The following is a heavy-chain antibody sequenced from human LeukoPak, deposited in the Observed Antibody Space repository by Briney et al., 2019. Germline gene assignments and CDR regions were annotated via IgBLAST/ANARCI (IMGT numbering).Heavy chain of an antibody. CDR3: ARGRYGSGSYYSQMRYYYYGMDV. CDR2: INHSGST. CDR1: GGSFSGYY. Sequence: SETQSLTCAVYGGSFSGYYWSWIRQPPGKGLEWIGEINHSGSTNYNPSLKSRVTISVDTSKNQFSLKLSSVTAADTAVYYCARGRYGSGSYYSQMRYYYYGMDVWGQGTTVTVSS. J-gene: IGHJ6*02. D-gene: IGHD3-10*01. V-gene: IGHV4-34*01.